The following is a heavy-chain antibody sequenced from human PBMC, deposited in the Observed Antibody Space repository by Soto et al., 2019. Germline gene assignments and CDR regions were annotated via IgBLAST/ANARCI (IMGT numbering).Heavy chain of an antibody. CDR3: ARGIGYCSSINCYSSRRLRFDL. CDR2: GNHSGTT. V-gene: IGHV4-34*01. CDR1: GGSFSGYY. D-gene: IGHD2-2*01. Sequence: QVQLQQWGAGLLKPSETLSLTCAVYGGSFSGYYWTWIRQSPEKGLEWIGEGNHSGTTSYNPSLNTRVTISVHTPKNQLSLKMSSVTAADTAVYYCARGIGYCSSINCYSSRRLRFDLWGQGTLGTVSS. J-gene: IGHJ4*02.